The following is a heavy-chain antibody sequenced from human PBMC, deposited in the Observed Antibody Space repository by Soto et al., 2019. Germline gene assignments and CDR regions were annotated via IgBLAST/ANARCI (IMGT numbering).Heavy chain of an antibody. CDR3: ARVQCGYGFSY. CDR1: GYTFPSYG. D-gene: IGHD5-12*01. J-gene: IGHJ4*02. CDR2: ISANNGNT. V-gene: IGHV1-18*01. Sequence: QVQLVQSGAEVKKPGASVKVSCKASGYTFPSYGINWVRQAPGQGLEWMGWISANNGNTHYAQKLQGRVTMTTDTSTRTAYMELRSLRSDDAAVYYCARVQCGYGFSYWGQGTLVTVSS.